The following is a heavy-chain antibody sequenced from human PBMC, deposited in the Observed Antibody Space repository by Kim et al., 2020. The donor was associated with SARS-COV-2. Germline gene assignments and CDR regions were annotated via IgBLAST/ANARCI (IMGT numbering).Heavy chain of an antibody. CDR1: GGSITGYC. CDR3: ARDCTGDCSNWFAP. J-gene: IGHJ5*02. CDR2: ICSSGST. D-gene: IGHD2-21*01. V-gene: IGHV4-4*07. Sequence: SETLSLTCTVSGGSITGYCWSLIWQPAGKGLEWIGRICSSGSTNYNPSFESRITMSVDTSKNQFSLKVNSVTAADTAVYYCARDCTGDCSNWFAPWGQGTLVTVSS.